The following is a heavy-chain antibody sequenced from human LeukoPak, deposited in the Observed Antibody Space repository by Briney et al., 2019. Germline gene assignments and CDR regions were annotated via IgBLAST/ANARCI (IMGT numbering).Heavy chain of an antibody. D-gene: IGHD2-2*01. CDR1: GGSFSGYY. CDR2: INHSGST. J-gene: IGHJ6*02. V-gene: IGHV4-34*01. CDR3: ARDNRQYCSSTSCSLLYYYYGMDV. Sequence: SETLSLTCAVYGGSFSGYYWSWIRQPPGKGLEWIGEINHSGSTNYNPSLKSRVTISVDTSKNQFSLKLSSVTAADTAVYYCARDNRQYCSSTSCSLLYYYYGMDVWGQGTTVTVSS.